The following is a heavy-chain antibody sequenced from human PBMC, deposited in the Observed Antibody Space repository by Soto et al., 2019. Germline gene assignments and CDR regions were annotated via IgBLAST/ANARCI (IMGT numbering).Heavy chain of an antibody. J-gene: IGHJ6*02. Sequence: QVQLVQSGAEVKKPGSSVKVSCKASGGTFSSYTISWVQQAPGQGLEWMGRIIPILGIANYAQKFQGRVTITADKSTSTAYMVLSSLRSDDTAVYYCARRLGSTAEGNYGMDGWGQGTTVTVSS. CDR2: IIPILGIA. CDR3: ARRLGSTAEGNYGMDG. D-gene: IGHD3-16*01. CDR1: GGTFSSYT. V-gene: IGHV1-69*02.